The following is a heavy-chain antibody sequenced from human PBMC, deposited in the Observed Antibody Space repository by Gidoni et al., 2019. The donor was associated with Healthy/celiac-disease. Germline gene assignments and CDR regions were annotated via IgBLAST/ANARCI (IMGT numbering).Heavy chain of an antibody. J-gene: IGHJ6*04. Sequence: EVQLVESGGGLVQPGGSLRLSCAASGFTFSSYSMNWVRQAPGKGLEWVSYISSSSSTIYYADSVKGRFTISRDNAKNSMYLQMNSRRDEDTAVYYCARDRKPQTPYVWGKGTTVTVSS. CDR2: ISSSSSTI. V-gene: IGHV3-48*02. CDR1: GFTFSSYS. CDR3: ARDRKPQTPYV.